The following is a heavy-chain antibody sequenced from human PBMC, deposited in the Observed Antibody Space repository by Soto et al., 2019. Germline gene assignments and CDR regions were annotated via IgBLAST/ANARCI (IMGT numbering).Heavy chain of an antibody. CDR2: IYYSGST. Sequence: ETLSLTCTVSGGSISSSSYYWGWIRQPPGKGLEWIGSIYYSGSTYYNPSLKSRVTISVDTSKNQFSLKLSSVTAADTAVYYCARQLGYCSGGSCYSWAYFDYWGQGTLVTVSS. CDR3: ARQLGYCSGGSCYSWAYFDY. CDR1: GGSISSSSYY. J-gene: IGHJ4*02. D-gene: IGHD2-15*01. V-gene: IGHV4-39*01.